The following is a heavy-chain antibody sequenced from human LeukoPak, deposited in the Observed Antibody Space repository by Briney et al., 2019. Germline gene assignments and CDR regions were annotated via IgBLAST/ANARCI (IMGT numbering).Heavy chain of an antibody. J-gene: IGHJ5*02. CDR3: ARTGDPYNWFAP. D-gene: IGHD1-1*01. Sequence: SETLSLTCTVSGGSISSHYWRWIRQPAGKRLEWIGRIYTSGSAIYNPSLKSRLTMSLDTSKNQFSLTLSSVTAADTAVYYCARTGDPYNWFAPWGQGTLVTISS. CDR1: GGSISSHY. CDR2: IYTSGSA. V-gene: IGHV4-4*07.